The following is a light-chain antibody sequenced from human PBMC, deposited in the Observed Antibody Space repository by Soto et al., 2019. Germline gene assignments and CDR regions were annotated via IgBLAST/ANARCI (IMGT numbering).Light chain of an antibody. CDR2: GAS. J-gene: IGKJ5*01. CDR3: QQYSNALIT. Sequence: EIGLTQSPGTLSLSPGERATLSSRASQSGSSSYLAWYQQKPGQPPRLLLYGASISATGIPDGFRGSGSGTDFTLTISLLEPEDCAVYDCQQYSNALITFGQWTRLEIK. V-gene: IGKV3-20*01. CDR1: QSGSSSY.